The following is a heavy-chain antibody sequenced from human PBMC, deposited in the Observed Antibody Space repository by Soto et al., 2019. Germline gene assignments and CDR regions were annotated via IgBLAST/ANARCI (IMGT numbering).Heavy chain of an antibody. V-gene: IGHV1-3*01. Sequence: ASVKVSCKASGYTFTSYAMHWVRQAPGQSLEWMGWINAGNGNTKYSQKFQGRVTITRDTSASTAYMELSSLRSEDTAVYYCARGLGLYYFDYWGQGTLVTVSS. J-gene: IGHJ4*02. CDR2: INAGNGNT. CDR1: GYTFTSYA. D-gene: IGHD1-26*01. CDR3: ARGLGLYYFDY.